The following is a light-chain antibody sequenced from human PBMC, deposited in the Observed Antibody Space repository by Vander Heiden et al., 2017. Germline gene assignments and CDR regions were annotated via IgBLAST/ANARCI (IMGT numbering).Light chain of an antibody. CDR1: QSINGF. Sequence: DIQMTQSPSRLSASVGDRVTITCRASQSINGFLAWYRQKPGKAPKLLIYKASTLESGVPSRFSGSGSGTEFTLTISSLQPDDFASYYCQQYSTFSYTFGQGTKLEIK. CDR3: QQYSTFSYT. J-gene: IGKJ2*01. CDR2: KAS. V-gene: IGKV1-5*03.